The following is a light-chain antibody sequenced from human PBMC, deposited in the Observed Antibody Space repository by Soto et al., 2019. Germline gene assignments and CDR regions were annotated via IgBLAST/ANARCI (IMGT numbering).Light chain of an antibody. CDR1: QSISSW. V-gene: IGKV1-5*03. Sequence: DIQMTQSPSTLSASVGDRVTITCRASQSISSWLAWYQQKPGKAPKLLIYKASSLESGVPSRFSGSGSGKEVTLTISSLQPDDFATYYCQQYNSYSWTFGQGPKVEIK. CDR3: QQYNSYSWT. CDR2: KAS. J-gene: IGKJ1*01.